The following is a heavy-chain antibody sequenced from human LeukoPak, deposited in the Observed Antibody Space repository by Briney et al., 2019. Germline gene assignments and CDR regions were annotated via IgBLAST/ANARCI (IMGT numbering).Heavy chain of an antibody. V-gene: IGHV4-39*07. J-gene: IGHJ4*02. CDR1: GGSISSSSYY. CDR2: IYYSGST. CDR3: ARGGPFAGYAYIDA. D-gene: IGHD5-12*01. Sequence: PSETLSLTCTVSGGSISSSSYYWGWIRQPPGKGLEWIGSIYYSGSTYYNPSLKSRVTISVDTSKNQVSLHLGSVTAADTAIYYCARGGPFAGYAYIDAWGQGTLVTVSS.